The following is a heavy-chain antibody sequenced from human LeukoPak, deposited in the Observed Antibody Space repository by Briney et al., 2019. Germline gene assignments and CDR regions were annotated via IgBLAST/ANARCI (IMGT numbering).Heavy chain of an antibody. J-gene: IGHJ2*01. CDR3: ARWSRAHWYFDL. Sequence: SETLSLTCAVYGVSFSGHYWSWIRQPPGKGLEWIGEINHSGSTNYNPSLKSRVTISVDTSKNQFSLKLSSVTAADTAVYYCARWSRAHWYFDLWGRGTLVTVSS. D-gene: IGHD5/OR15-5a*01. CDR1: GVSFSGHY. V-gene: IGHV4-34*01. CDR2: INHSGST.